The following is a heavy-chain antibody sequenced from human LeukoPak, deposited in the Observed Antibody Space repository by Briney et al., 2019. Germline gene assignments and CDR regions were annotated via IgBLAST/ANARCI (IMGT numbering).Heavy chain of an antibody. D-gene: IGHD2-2*01. CDR3: AKDDVEYQLLSRDWFFDY. CDR1: GFTFSSYG. V-gene: IGHV3-30*02. J-gene: IGHJ4*02. Sequence: PGGSLRLSCAASGFTFSSYGMHWVRQAPGKGLEWVAFIRYDGSNKYYADSVKGRFTISRDNSKNTLYLQMNSLRAEDTAVYYCAKDDVEYQLLSRDWFFDYWGQGTLVTVSS. CDR2: IRYDGSNK.